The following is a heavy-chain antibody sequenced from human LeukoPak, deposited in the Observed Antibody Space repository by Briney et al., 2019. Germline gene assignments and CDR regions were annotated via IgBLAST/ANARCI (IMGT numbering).Heavy chain of an antibody. Sequence: GGSLRLSCAASGFTFRSYEMNWVRQAPGMGLEWISYISRSGIAMYYADSVKGRFTISRDNAKNSLCLHMNSLRAEDAAVYYCTRDRPSGNITMIRGVTLDHWGQGTLVTVSS. CDR2: ISRSGIAM. J-gene: IGHJ4*02. D-gene: IGHD3-10*01. CDR3: TRDRPSGNITMIRGVTLDH. CDR1: GFTFRSYE. V-gene: IGHV3-48*03.